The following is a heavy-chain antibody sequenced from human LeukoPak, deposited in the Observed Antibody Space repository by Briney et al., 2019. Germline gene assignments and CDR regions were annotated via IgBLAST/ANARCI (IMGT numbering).Heavy chain of an antibody. D-gene: IGHD3-22*01. V-gene: IGHV3-23*01. CDR1: GFTFSSYA. CDR3: ANGYYYDSSGYYSDAFDI. J-gene: IGHJ3*02. CDR2: ISGSGGST. Sequence: PGGSLTLSCAASGFTFSSYAMSWVRQAPGKGLEWVSAISGSGGSTYYADSVKGRFTISRDNSKNTLYLQMNSLRAEDTAVYYCANGYYYDSSGYYSDAFDIWGQGTMVTVSS.